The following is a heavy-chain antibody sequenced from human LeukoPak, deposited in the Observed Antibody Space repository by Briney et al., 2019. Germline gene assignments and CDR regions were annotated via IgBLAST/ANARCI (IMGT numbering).Heavy chain of an antibody. Sequence: SETLSLTCAVYGGSFSGYYWSWIRQPPGKGLEWIGYIYYSGSTNYNPSLKSRVTISVDTSKNQFSLKLSSVTAADTAVYYCARDRLDSSSWPHYYYYGMDVWGQGTTVTVSS. CDR1: GGSFSGYY. D-gene: IGHD6-13*01. CDR3: ARDRLDSSSWPHYYYYGMDV. CDR2: IYYSGST. V-gene: IGHV4-59*01. J-gene: IGHJ6*02.